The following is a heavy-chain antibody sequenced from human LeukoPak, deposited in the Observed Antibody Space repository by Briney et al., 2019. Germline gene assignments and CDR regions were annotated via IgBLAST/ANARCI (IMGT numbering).Heavy chain of an antibody. CDR3: ARGFSAISSSGWFIDY. CDR2: INHSGST. CDR1: GGSFSGYY. Sequence: SETLSLTCAVYGGSFSGYYWSWIRQPPGKGLEWIGEINHSGSTNYNPSLKSRVTISVDTSKNQFPLKLSSVTAADTAVYYCARGFSAISSSGWFIDYWGQGTLVTVSS. D-gene: IGHD6-19*01. J-gene: IGHJ4*02. V-gene: IGHV4-34*01.